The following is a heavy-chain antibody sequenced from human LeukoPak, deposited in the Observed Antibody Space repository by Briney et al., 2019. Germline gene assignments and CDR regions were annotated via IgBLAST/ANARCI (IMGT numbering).Heavy chain of an antibody. V-gene: IGHV1-3*01. CDR1: GYTFTSYA. J-gene: IGHJ4*02. D-gene: IGHD3-10*01. CDR2: INAGNGST. Sequence: GASVKVSCKASGYTFTSYAMHWVRQAPGQRLEWMGWINAGNGSTKYSQKFQGRVTITRDTSASTAYMELSSLRSEDTAVYYCARDMYGSGSYYFDYWGQGTLVTVSS. CDR3: ARDMYGSGSYYFDY.